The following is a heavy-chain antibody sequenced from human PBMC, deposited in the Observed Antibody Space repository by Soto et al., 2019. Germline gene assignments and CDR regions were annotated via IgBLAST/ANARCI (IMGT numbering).Heavy chain of an antibody. CDR2: IYYSGTT. V-gene: IGHV4-28*01. CDR1: GYFISSTTW. CDR3: GRREIQDPIDY. J-gene: IGHJ4*02. D-gene: IGHD1-26*01. Sequence: SETLCLTSAVSGYFISSTTWWGWIRQPPGKGLEWIGYIYYSGTTYYNPSLKSRVTMSVDTSKNQFSLKLTSVTAVDTAVYYCGRREIQDPIDYCGQGTLVTVSS.